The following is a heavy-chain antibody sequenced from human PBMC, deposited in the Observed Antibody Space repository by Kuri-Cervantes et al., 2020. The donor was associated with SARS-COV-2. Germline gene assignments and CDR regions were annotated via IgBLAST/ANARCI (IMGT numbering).Heavy chain of an antibody. J-gene: IGHJ4*02. CDR3: ARALISRIAAPPGY. V-gene: IGHV1-69*10. CDR1: GYTFTSYG. D-gene: IGHD6-6*01. CDR2: IIPIFGIA. Sequence: SVKVSCKASGYTFTSYGISWVRQAPGQGLEWMGGIIPIFGIANYAQKFQGRVTITADKSTSTAYMELSSLRAEDTAVYYCARALISRIAAPPGYWGQGTLVTVSS.